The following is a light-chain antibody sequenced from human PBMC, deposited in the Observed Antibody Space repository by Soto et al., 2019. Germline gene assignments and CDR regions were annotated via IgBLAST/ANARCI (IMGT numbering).Light chain of an antibody. V-gene: IGKV3-20*01. CDR2: ATS. CDR1: QSVSSRY. J-gene: IGKJ2*01. Sequence: EIVLTQSPDTLSLSPGDRATLSCRASQSVSSRYLAWYQQKPGQAPSLLIYATSIRATGIPDRFSGSGSGTDFSLTISKLERDDFAVYFCQQYTNSPPYTFGQGTKLEIK. CDR3: QQYTNSPPYT.